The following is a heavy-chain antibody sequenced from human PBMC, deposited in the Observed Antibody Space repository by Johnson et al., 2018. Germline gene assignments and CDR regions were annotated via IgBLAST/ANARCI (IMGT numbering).Heavy chain of an antibody. CDR3: ARDSCAYSSSCQKVAFDI. Sequence: QVRLLETGGGVVQPGRSLRLSCAASGFTFSSYAMHWVRQAPGKGLEWVAVISYDGSNKYYADSVKGRFTISRDNSKNTLYLQMNSLRAEDTAVYYCARDSCAYSSSCQKVAFDIWGQGTMVTVSS. CDR2: ISYDGSNK. D-gene: IGHD6-13*01. J-gene: IGHJ3*02. V-gene: IGHV3-30-3*01. CDR1: GFTFSSYA.